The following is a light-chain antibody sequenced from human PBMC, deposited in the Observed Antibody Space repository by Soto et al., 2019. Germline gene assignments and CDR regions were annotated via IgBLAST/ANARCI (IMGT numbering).Light chain of an antibody. J-gene: IGKJ1*01. CDR1: QSVGSW. CDR2: EAS. V-gene: IGKV1-5*01. Sequence: DIQMTPSPSTLSASVGDRVTITCRASQSVGSWVAWYQQKSGKAPKLLIYEASSLQSGVPSRFSGSGSGTEFSLTISSLQPDDSAIYHCQQYSRSWTFGQGTKVDIK. CDR3: QQYSRSWT.